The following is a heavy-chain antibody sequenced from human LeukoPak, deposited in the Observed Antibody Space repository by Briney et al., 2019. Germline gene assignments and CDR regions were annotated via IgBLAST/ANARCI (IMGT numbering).Heavy chain of an antibody. CDR2: IYYSGST. Sequence: SETLSLTCTVSGGSISSYYWSWIRQPPGKGLEWIGYIYYSGSTNYNPSLKSRVTISVDTSKNQFSLKLSSVTAADTAVYYCARAGTVVVPADGWFDPWGQGTLVTVSS. CDR1: GGSISSYY. V-gene: IGHV4-59*01. D-gene: IGHD2-2*01. J-gene: IGHJ5*02. CDR3: ARAGTVVVPADGWFDP.